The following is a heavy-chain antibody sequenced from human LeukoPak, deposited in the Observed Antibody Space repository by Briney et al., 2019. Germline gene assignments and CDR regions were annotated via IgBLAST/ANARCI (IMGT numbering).Heavy chain of an antibody. J-gene: IGHJ5*02. CDR3: ARDLAWGASLMGPTEDWLDP. CDR2: ISNYNGNT. V-gene: IGHV1-18*01. D-gene: IGHD1-26*01. Sequence: ASVKVSCKASGYTFISYGFSWVRQAPGQGLEWMGWISNYNGNTNYAQKFHGRVTMTIDTSTTTSYMELRSLRSDDTAVYYCARDLAWGASLMGPTEDWLDPWGQGTLVTVSS. CDR1: GYTFISYG.